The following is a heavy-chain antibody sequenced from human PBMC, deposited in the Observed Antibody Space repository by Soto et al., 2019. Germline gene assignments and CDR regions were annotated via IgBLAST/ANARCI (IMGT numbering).Heavy chain of an antibody. CDR2: IYHSGST. CDR3: ARDTGGYSSSWYDY. Sequence: TLSLTCAVSGGSISSGGYSWSWIRQPPGKGLEWIGYIYHSGSTYYNQSLKSRVTISVDRSKNQFSLKLSSVTAADTAVYYCARDTGGYSSSWYDYWGQGTLVTVS. CDR1: GGSISSGGYS. J-gene: IGHJ4*02. V-gene: IGHV4-30-2*01. D-gene: IGHD6-13*01.